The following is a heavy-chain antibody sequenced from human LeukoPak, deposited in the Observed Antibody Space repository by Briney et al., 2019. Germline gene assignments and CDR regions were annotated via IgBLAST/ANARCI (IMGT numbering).Heavy chain of an antibody. D-gene: IGHD3-10*01. CDR1: GYRFTSYW. Sequence: GESLKISCKGSGYRFTSYWIGWVRQMPGKGLEWMGIIYPGDSDTRYSPSFQGQVTISADKSISTAYLQWSSLKASDTAMYYCARHSDYYGSGLGFDYWGQGTLVTVSS. V-gene: IGHV5-51*01. J-gene: IGHJ4*02. CDR3: ARHSDYYGSGLGFDY. CDR2: IYPGDSDT.